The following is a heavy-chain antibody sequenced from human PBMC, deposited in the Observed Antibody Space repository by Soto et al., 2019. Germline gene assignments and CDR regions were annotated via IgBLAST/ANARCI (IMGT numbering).Heavy chain of an antibody. Sequence: GGSLRLSCAASGFTFSSYAMHWVRQAPGKGLEWVAVISYDGSNKYYADSVKGRFTISRDNSKNTLYLQMNSLRAEDTAVYYCARGQSPDYGGNSALDYWGQGTLVTVSS. V-gene: IGHV3-30-3*01. J-gene: IGHJ4*02. CDR2: ISYDGSNK. D-gene: IGHD4-17*01. CDR3: ARGQSPDYGGNSALDY. CDR1: GFTFSSYA.